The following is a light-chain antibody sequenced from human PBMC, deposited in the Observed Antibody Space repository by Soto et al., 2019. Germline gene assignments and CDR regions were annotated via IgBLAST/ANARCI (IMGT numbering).Light chain of an antibody. J-gene: IGKJ2*01. Sequence: EIVLTQSPGTLSLSPGERATLSCRTSQSVSSSYLAWYQQKPGQAPRLLIYGASSRATGIPDRFSGSGSGTDFTLTISRLEPDDFAVYDCQQDGSSPTYTFGQGTKLEIK. CDR2: GAS. CDR3: QQDGSSPTYT. CDR1: QSVSSSY. V-gene: IGKV3-20*01.